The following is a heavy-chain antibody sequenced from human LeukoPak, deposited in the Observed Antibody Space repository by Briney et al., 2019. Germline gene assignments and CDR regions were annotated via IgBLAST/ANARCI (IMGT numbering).Heavy chain of an antibody. D-gene: IGHD6-19*01. Sequence: GGSLRLSCAASGFTVSSNHMSWVRQAPGKGLEWVSVIYSGGSTDYADSVKGRFTISRDNLKNTLYLQMNSLRAEDTAEYYCARGPAVYNWGQGTLVTFSS. CDR2: IYSGGST. CDR3: ARGPAVYN. J-gene: IGHJ4*02. CDR1: GFTVSSNH. V-gene: IGHV3-53*01.